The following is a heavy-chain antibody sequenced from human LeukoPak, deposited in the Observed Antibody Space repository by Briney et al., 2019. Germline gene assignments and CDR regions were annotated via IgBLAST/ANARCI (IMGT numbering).Heavy chain of an antibody. J-gene: IGHJ4*02. V-gene: IGHV1-8*01. CDR3: ARGPKWTGSYYYFDF. Sequence: ASVKVSCKTSGYTFPSYDINWVRQATAQGLEWMGWMNPNSGNTGYAQKFQGRVTITGNTSISTAYMELSSLRSEDTAVYFCARGPKWTGSYYYFDFWGQGTLVTVSS. D-gene: IGHD1-26*01. CDR2: MNPNSGNT. CDR1: GYTFPSYD.